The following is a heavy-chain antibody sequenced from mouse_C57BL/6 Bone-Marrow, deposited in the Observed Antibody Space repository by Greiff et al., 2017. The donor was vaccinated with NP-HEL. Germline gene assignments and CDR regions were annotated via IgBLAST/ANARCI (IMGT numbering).Heavy chain of an antibody. Sequence: EVQLQQSGPELVKPGASVKISCKASGYTFTDYYMNWVKQSHGKSLAWIGDINPNNGGTSYNQKFKGKATLTVDKSSSTAYMELRSLTSEDSAVYYGARGRWLLPGYAMDYWGQGTSVTVSS. CDR1: GYTFTDYY. CDR2: INPNNGGT. CDR3: ARGRWLLPGYAMDY. D-gene: IGHD2-3*01. J-gene: IGHJ4*01. V-gene: IGHV1-26*01.